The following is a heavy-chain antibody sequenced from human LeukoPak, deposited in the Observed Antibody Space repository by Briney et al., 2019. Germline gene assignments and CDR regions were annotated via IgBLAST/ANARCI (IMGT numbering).Heavy chain of an antibody. D-gene: IGHD1-1*01. CDR3: AGPLERGETFDV. Sequence: SGTLSLTCAVSGASISTYNWWSWVRQPPGKGLEWIGEIYHSGATNYNPSLKSRVDISVDRSNNHFSLHLTSVTAADTAVYYCAGPLERGETFDVWGQGTMVTVSS. CDR1: GASISTYNW. CDR2: IYHSGAT. J-gene: IGHJ3*01. V-gene: IGHV4-4*02.